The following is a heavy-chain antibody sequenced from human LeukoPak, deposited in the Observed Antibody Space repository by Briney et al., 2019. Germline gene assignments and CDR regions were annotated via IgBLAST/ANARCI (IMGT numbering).Heavy chain of an antibody. CDR2: ISAYNGNT. Sequence: ASVKVSCKASGYTFTGYYMHWVRQAPGQGLEWMGWISAYNGNTNYAQKLQGRVTMTTDTSTSTAYMELRSLRSDDTAVYYCARDRYGYYFDYWGQGTLVTVSS. D-gene: IGHD4-17*01. J-gene: IGHJ4*02. CDR1: GYTFTGYY. V-gene: IGHV1-18*04. CDR3: ARDRYGYYFDY.